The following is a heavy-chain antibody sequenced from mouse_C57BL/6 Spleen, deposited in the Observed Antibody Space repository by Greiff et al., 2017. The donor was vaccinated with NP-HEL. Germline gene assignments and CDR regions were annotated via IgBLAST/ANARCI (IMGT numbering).Heavy chain of an antibody. CDR1: GYTFTSYD. Sequence: VQLQQSGPELVKPGASVKLSCKASGYTFTSYDINWVKQRPGQGLEWIGWIYPRDGSNKYNEKLKGKATLTVDTSSSTAYMELHSLTSEDSAVYFCARGNSHYFDYWGQGTTLTVSS. CDR3: ARGNSHYFDY. J-gene: IGHJ2*01. CDR2: IYPRDGSN. V-gene: IGHV1-85*01.